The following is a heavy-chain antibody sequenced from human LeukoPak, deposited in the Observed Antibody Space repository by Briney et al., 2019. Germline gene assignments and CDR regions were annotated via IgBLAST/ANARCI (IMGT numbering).Heavy chain of an antibody. CDR1: GFTFSSYG. CDR2: IWYDGSNK. CDR3: AKDPGIAAAGHYYYYMDV. Sequence: GGSLRLSCAASGFTFSSYGMHWVRQAPGKGLEWVAVIWYDGSNKYYADSVKGRFTISRDNSKNTLYLQMNSLRAEDTAVYYCAKDPGIAAAGHYYYYMDVWGKGTTVTVS. J-gene: IGHJ6*03. V-gene: IGHV3-33*06. D-gene: IGHD6-13*01.